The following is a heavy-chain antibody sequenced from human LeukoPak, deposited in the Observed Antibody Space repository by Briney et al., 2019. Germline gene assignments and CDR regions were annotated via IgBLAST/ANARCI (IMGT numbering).Heavy chain of an antibody. J-gene: IGHJ6*03. Sequence: PSETLSLTCAVYGGSFSGYYWSWIRQPPGKGLEWIGEINHSGSTNYNPSLKSRVTISVDTSKNQFSLKLSSVTAADTAVYYCASMYSSSWYGDYYYYYYMDVWGKGTTVTISS. CDR3: ASMYSSSWYGDYYYYYYMDV. D-gene: IGHD6-13*01. CDR2: INHSGST. V-gene: IGHV4-34*01. CDR1: GGSFSGYY.